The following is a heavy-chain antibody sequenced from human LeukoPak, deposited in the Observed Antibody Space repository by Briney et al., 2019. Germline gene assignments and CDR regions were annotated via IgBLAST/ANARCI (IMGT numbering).Heavy chain of an antibody. CDR1: GFTFSSYW. J-gene: IGHJ6*03. CDR2: INSDGSST. V-gene: IGHV3-74*01. D-gene: IGHD3-22*01. Sequence: GGSLRLSRAASGFTFSSYWMHWVRQAPGKGLVWVSRINSDGSSTSYADSVKGRFTISRDNAKNTLYLQMNSLRAEDTAVYYCARDRNYYDSSGYYYYYYMDVWGKGTTVTVSS. CDR3: ARDRNYYDSSGYYYYYYMDV.